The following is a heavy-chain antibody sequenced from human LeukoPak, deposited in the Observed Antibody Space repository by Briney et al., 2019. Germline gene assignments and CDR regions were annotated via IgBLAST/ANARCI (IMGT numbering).Heavy chain of an antibody. D-gene: IGHD4-11*01. CDR1: GYTFTSYG. CDR3: ARVKGYRNYEKYMDV. J-gene: IGHJ6*03. CDR2: FSAYNGNT. V-gene: IGHV1-18*01. Sequence: ASVKVSCKASGYTFTSYGISWVRQAPGQGLERMGWFSAYNGNTNYAQKLQGRVTMTTDTSTSTAYMELRSLRSDDTAVYYCARVKGYRNYEKYMDVWGKGTTVTVSS.